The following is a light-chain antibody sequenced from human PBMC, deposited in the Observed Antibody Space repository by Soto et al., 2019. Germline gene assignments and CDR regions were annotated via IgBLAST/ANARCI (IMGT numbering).Light chain of an antibody. V-gene: IGLV2-14*01. Sequence: QSALTQPASVSGSPGQSITVSCTGTSSDIGVYNYVSWYQQHPGKAPKLMMSEVSYRPTGVSNRFSGSKSGNTASLTISGLQAEDDADYSCSSYSSTTTPFVFGTGTKLTVL. CDR2: EVS. CDR3: SSYSSTTTPFV. CDR1: SSDIGVYNY. J-gene: IGLJ1*01.